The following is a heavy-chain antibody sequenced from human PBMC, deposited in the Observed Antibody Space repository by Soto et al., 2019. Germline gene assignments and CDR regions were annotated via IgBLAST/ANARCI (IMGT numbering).Heavy chain of an antibody. V-gene: IGHV3-23*01. J-gene: IGHJ2*01. CDR1: GFTFSSYA. CDR2: ISGSGGST. D-gene: IGHD1-26*01. CDR3: AKDHVAGATLTVWYFDL. Sequence: EVQLLESGGGLVQPGGSLRLSCAASGFTFSSYAMSWVRQAPGKGLEWVSAISGSGGSTYYADSVKGRFTISRDNSKSTLYLQMNSLRAEDTAVYYCAKDHVAGATLTVWYFDLWGRGTLVTVSS.